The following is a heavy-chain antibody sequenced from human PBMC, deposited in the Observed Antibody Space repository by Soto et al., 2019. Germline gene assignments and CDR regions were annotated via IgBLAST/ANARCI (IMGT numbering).Heavy chain of an antibody. CDR2: INHSGST. CDR3: ARVAGRVGRYCSGGSCYSARKTPVGYFDY. Sequence: QVQLQQWGAGLLKPSETLSLTCAVYGGSFSGYYWSWIRQPPGKGLEWIGEINHSGSTNYNPSLKSRVTISVDTSKNQFSLKLSSVTAADTAVYYCARVAGRVGRYCSGGSCYSARKTPVGYFDYWGQGTLVTVSS. CDR1: GGSFSGYY. V-gene: IGHV4-34*01. D-gene: IGHD2-15*01. J-gene: IGHJ4*02.